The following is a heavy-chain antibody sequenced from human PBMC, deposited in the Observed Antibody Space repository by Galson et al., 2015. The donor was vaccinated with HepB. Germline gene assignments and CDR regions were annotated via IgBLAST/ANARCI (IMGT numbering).Heavy chain of an antibody. J-gene: IGHJ3*02. CDR1: GYTYTDYA. D-gene: IGHD4-17*01. CDR3: ARAPTVTSGFDI. V-gene: IGHV1-3*04. CDR2: FNTGNDDR. Sequence: SVKVSCKASGYTYTDYAMQWVRQAPGQGLEWMGWFNTGNDDRKYSQKFQGRVAITGDRSATTVYMELGSLRSEDTALYYCARAPTVTSGFDIWGQGTMVTVSS.